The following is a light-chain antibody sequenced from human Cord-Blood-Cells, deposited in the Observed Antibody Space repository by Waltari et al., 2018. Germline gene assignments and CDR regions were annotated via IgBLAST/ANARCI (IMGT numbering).Light chain of an antibody. J-gene: IGLJ3*02. V-gene: IGLV2-23*01. CDR3: CSYAGSSTGV. CDR2: AGS. Sequence: SALPKPASGSGSPGRSLTISCTGTRSDVGSYNLASWYQQHPGKAPKLMIYAGSKRPSGVSNRFSGSKSGNTASLTISGLQAEDEADYYCCSYAGSSTGVFGGGTKLTVL. CDR1: RSDVGSYNL.